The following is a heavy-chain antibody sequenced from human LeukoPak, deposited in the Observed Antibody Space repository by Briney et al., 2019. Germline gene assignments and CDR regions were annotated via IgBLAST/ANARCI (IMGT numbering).Heavy chain of an antibody. V-gene: IGHV3-20*04. D-gene: IGHD6-13*01. CDR3: ARGVTSSRALFDY. J-gene: IGHJ4*02. Sequence: PGGSLRLSCAASGFTFDYYGMSWVRQAPGKGLEWVSGINWNGGSTGYADSVKGRFTISRYNAKNSLYLQMNSLRAEDTALYYCARGVTSSRALFDYWGQGTLVTVSS. CDR1: GFTFDYYG. CDR2: INWNGGST.